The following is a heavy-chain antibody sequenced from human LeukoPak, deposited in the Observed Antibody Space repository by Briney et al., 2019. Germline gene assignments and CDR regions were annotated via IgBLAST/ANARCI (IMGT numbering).Heavy chain of an antibody. CDR2: ISWNGVST. CDR3: AKERGISGYFDY. Sequence: PGGSLRLSCAASGFTFADYTMHWVRQAPGKGLEWVSLISWNGVSTYYADSVKGRFTISRDNSKNSLYLQMHSLRTEDTALYYCAKERGISGYFDYWGQGSLVTVSS. J-gene: IGHJ4*02. V-gene: IGHV3-43*01. D-gene: IGHD3-10*01. CDR1: GFTFADYT.